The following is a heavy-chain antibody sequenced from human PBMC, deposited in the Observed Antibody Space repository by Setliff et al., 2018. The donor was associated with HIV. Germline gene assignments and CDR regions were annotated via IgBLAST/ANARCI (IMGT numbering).Heavy chain of an antibody. Sequence: SETLSLTCAVYGGSFPAYYWHWVRQPPGKGLEWLGEINYTGETTYNPSLKSRVNMFIDTSKKQFSLNMASVTAADTAVYYCVRQHGDYAFGSWGQGTLVTVSS. D-gene: IGHD4-17*01. V-gene: IGHV4-34*01. CDR1: GGSFPAYY. CDR3: VRQHGDYAFGS. CDR2: INYTGET. J-gene: IGHJ5*01.